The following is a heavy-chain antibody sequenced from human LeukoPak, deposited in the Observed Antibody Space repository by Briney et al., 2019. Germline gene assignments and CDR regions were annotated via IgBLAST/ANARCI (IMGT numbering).Heavy chain of an antibody. D-gene: IGHD3-16*01. CDR1: GFTFSSYE. V-gene: IGHV3-48*03. Sequence: GGSLRLSCAASGFTFSSYEMNWVRQAPGKGLEWVSYISSSGSTIYYADSVMGRFTISRDNAKNSLYLQMNSLRAEDTAVYYCTRDKNWGTLFDYWGQGTLVTVSS. CDR2: ISSSGSTI. CDR3: TRDKNWGTLFDY. J-gene: IGHJ4*02.